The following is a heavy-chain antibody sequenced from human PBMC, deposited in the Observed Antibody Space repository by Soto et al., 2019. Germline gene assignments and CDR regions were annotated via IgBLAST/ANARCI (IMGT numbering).Heavy chain of an antibody. D-gene: IGHD3-10*02. Sequence: QVQLVQSGAEVKEPGDSVRVSCEASGYTFTAYYIHWVRQAPGQGLEWMGWINPKFGDTTYAQDFQGRFSMTRDMSISTVYIELSSLTSDDTAIYYCARNMDYYYGRGSGNGHGVWGQGTTVTVFS. V-gene: IGHV1-2*02. CDR1: GYTFTAYY. CDR3: ARNMDYYYGRGSGNGHGV. J-gene: IGHJ6*02. CDR2: INPKFGDT.